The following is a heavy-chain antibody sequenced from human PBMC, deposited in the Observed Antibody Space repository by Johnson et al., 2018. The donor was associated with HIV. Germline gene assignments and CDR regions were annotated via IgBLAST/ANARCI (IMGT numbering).Heavy chain of an antibody. CDR2: IYSGGNT. J-gene: IGHJ3*02. D-gene: IGHD2-21*01. V-gene: IGHV3-66*02. CDR1: GFTVSSNY. CDR3: ARDTGGGEPYDI. Sequence: VQLVESGGGSVQPGGSLRLSCAASGFTVSSNYMSGVRQAPGKGLEWVSVIYSGGNTYYADTVKGRFTISRDNSKNTLYLQMNSLRAEDTALYYCARDTGGGEPYDIWGQGTMVTVSS.